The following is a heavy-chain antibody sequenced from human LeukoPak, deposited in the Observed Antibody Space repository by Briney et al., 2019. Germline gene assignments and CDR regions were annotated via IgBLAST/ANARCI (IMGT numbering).Heavy chain of an antibody. J-gene: IGHJ4*02. Sequence: GGSLRLSCAASGFTFDDYAMHWVRQAPGKGLEWVSLISWDGGIIYYADSVKGRFTISRDNSKNSLYLQMNSLRTEDTALYYCAKGEFGELLPHFDYWGQGTLVTVSS. V-gene: IGHV3-43D*03. CDR3: AKGEFGELLPHFDY. CDR1: GFTFDDYA. CDR2: ISWDGGII. D-gene: IGHD3-10*01.